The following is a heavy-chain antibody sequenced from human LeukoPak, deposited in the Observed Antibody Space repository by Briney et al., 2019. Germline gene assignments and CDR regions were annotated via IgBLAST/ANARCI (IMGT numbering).Heavy chain of an antibody. CDR3: ARGLPAAIPVSWFDP. CDR2: IYHSGST. V-gene: IGHV4-4*02. J-gene: IGHJ5*02. D-gene: IGHD2-2*02. Sequence: SGTLSLTCAVSGGSISSSNWWSWVRQPPGKGLEWIGEIYHSGSTNYNPSLKSRVTISVDKSKNQFSLKLSSVTAADTAVYYCARGLPAAIPVSWFDPWGQGTLVTVSS. CDR1: GGSISSSNW.